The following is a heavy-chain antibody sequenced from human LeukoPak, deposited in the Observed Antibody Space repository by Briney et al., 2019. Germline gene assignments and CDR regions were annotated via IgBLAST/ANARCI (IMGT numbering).Heavy chain of an antibody. CDR3: ARAGGWIVVVPVNEAYFDY. Sequence: ASVKVSCKASGYTFTGYYMHWVRQAPGQGLEWMGWINPNSGGTNYAQKFQGRVTMTRDTSISTAYMELSRLRSDDTAVYYCARAGGWIVVVPVNEAYFDYWSQGTLVTVSS. CDR1: GYTFTGYY. CDR2: INPNSGGT. V-gene: IGHV1-2*02. D-gene: IGHD2-2*01. J-gene: IGHJ4*02.